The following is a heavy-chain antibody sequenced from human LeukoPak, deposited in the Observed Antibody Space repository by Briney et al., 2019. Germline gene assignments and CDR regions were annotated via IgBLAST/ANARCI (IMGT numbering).Heavy chain of an antibody. CDR1: GFTFSSYW. CDR2: IKQDGSEK. J-gene: IGHJ4*02. V-gene: IGHV3-7*01. Sequence: GGPLRLSCAASGFTFSSYWISWVRQSPGKELEYVANIKQDGSEKYYVDSVKGRFTISRDNAKNALYLQMNSLRAEDTAVYYCARGGNNYRYWGQGTLVTVSS. CDR3: ARGGNNYRY. D-gene: IGHD1-20*01.